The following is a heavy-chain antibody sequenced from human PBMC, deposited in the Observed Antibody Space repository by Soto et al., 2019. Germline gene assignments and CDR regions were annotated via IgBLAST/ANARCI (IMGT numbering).Heavy chain of an antibody. CDR2: ISSSSSTI. J-gene: IGHJ4*02. D-gene: IGHD5-12*01. Sequence: GGSLRVSCAASGFTFSTYSMNWVRQAPEKGLEWVSYISSSSSTIYYADSVKGRFTISRDNAKNTLYLQMGSLRAEDMAVYYCARRDGYNFDYWGQGTLVTVSS. CDR3: ARRDGYNFDY. CDR1: GFTFSTYS. V-gene: IGHV3-48*01.